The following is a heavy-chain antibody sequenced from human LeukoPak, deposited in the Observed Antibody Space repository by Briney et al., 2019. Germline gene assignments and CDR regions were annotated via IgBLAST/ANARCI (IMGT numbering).Heavy chain of an antibody. CDR2: ISGSGGST. CDR3: AKTTALLRYFQH. D-gene: IGHD1-1*01. Sequence: GGSLRLSCAASGFTFSSYAMSWVRQAPGKGLEWVSAISGSGGSTYYADSVKGRFTISRDNPKNTLYLQMNSLRAEDTAVYYCAKTTALLRYFQHWGQGTLVTVSS. CDR1: GFTFSSYA. V-gene: IGHV3-23*01. J-gene: IGHJ1*01.